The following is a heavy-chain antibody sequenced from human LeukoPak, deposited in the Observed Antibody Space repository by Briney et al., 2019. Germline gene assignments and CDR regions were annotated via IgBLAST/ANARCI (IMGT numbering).Heavy chain of an antibody. CDR2: INPNSGGT. J-gene: IGHJ6*04. Sequence: GASVKVSCKASGYTFTGYYMHWVRQAPGQGLEWMGWINPNSGGTNYAQKFQGRVTMTRDTSISTAYMELSRLRSDDTAVYYCARAPRESIAARQGDVWGKGTTVTVSS. V-gene: IGHV1-2*02. CDR3: ARAPRESIAARQGDV. D-gene: IGHD6-6*01. CDR1: GYTFTGYY.